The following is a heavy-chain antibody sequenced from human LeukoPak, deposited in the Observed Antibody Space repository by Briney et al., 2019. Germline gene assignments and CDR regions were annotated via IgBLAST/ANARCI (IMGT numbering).Heavy chain of an antibody. J-gene: IGHJ3*02. CDR3: ARDHDYDSSGYWGDAFDI. D-gene: IGHD3-22*01. CDR2: ISDSGGRT. Sequence: GGSLRLSCGVSGFTFSNCAMNWVRQAPGKGLEWVSAISDSGGRTYYADSVKGRFTISRDNSKNTLYLQMNSLRAEDTAVYYCARDHDYDSSGYWGDAFDIWGQGSMVTVSS. CDR1: GFTFSNCA. V-gene: IGHV3-23*01.